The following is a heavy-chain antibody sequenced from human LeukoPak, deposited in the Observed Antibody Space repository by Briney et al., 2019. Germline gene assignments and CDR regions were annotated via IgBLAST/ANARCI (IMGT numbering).Heavy chain of an antibody. D-gene: IGHD3-9*01. J-gene: IGHJ4*02. CDR3: ASPDWSHQYDY. Sequence: SQTLSLTCTVSGGSISSGNYYLSWIRQPAGKGLEWIGRIYTSGSTNYNPSLKSRVTISVDTSKNHFSLKLSSMTAADTAVYYCASPDWSHQYDYWGQGTLVTVSS. CDR1: GGSISSGNYY. V-gene: IGHV4-61*02. CDR2: IYTSGST.